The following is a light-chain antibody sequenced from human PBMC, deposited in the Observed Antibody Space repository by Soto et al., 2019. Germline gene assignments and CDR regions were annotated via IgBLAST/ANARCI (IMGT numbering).Light chain of an antibody. CDR1: SSDVGGYYY. Sequence: QSALTQPPSASGSPGQSVTISCTGTSSDVGGYYYVSWYQQYPGRAPKLMIYEVTKRPSGVPDRFSGSKSGNTASLTVSGLHAEDEADYYCSSSAASNNFYFVFGGGTKVTVL. CDR2: EVT. J-gene: IGLJ3*02. V-gene: IGLV2-8*01. CDR3: SSSAASNNFYFV.